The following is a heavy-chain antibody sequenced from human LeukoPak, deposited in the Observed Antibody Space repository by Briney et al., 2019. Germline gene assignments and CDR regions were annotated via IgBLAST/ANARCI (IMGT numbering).Heavy chain of an antibody. V-gene: IGHV3-74*01. D-gene: IGHD2-21*01. CDR2: INRDGTTR. Sequence: PGGSLRLSCVASGFTFSDYWMHWVRQVPEKGLEWVARINRDGTTRSCADSVWGRFTISSDNAQNTVYLQMNSLKVDDTAVYFCARDFVVVSTPGDNFDYWGQGTLVTVSS. J-gene: IGHJ4*02. CDR3: ARDFVVVSTPGDNFDY. CDR1: GFTFSDYW.